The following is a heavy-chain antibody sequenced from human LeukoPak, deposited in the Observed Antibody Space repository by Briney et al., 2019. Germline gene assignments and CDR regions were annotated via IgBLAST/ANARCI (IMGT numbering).Heavy chain of an antibody. V-gene: IGHV3-64D*09. J-gene: IGHJ4*02. CDR3: GRGAPAY. Sequence: GGSLRLSCAVSGFTFSTYAMSWVRQAPGKGLEYVSVISNNGGSTYYADSVKGRFTISRDNSKNTLYLQMSSLRAEDTAVYYCGRGAPAYWGQGTLVTVSS. D-gene: IGHD3-16*01. CDR2: ISNNGGST. CDR1: GFTFSTYA.